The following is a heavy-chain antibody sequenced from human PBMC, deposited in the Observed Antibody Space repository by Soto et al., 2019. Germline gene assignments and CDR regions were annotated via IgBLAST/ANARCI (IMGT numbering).Heavy chain of an antibody. V-gene: IGHV1-18*01. CDR2: INVYNGNT. D-gene: IGHD3-10*01. Sequence: QVQLVQSGAEVKKPGASVKVSCKASGYTFTSYGISWVRQAPGQGLEWMGWINVYNGNTNYAQKLQGRFTMTTDTSTSTAYLDLRSLRSDDTAVYFCARDTSRGEYDYWGQGTLVTLSS. CDR3: ARDTSRGEYDY. J-gene: IGHJ4*02. CDR1: GYTFTSYG.